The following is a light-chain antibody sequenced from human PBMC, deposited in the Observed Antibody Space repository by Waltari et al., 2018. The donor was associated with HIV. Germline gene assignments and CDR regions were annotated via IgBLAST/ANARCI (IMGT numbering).Light chain of an antibody. CDR1: QSVLYNSNNKNY. Sequence: DIVMTQSPDSLAVSLGERATINCRSSQSVLYNSNNKNYLAWYQQRPGQPPKLRIYWASTRESGVPDRFSGSGSGTDFTLTISSLQTEDVAVYYCQQYFSTPVTFGGGTKVEIK. J-gene: IGKJ4*01. CDR2: WAS. V-gene: IGKV4-1*01. CDR3: QQYFSTPVT.